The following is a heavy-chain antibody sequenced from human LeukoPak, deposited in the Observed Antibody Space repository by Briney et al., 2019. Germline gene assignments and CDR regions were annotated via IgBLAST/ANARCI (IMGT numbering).Heavy chain of an antibody. CDR1: GGSFSGYY. Sequence: PSETLSLTCAVYGGSFSGYYWSWIRQPPGKGLEWIGEINHSGSTNYNPSLKSRVTISVDTSKNQFSPKLSSVTAADTAVYYCARGGRLRYFDWLPSNWFDPWGQGTLVTVSS. CDR2: INHSGST. CDR3: ARGGRLRYFDWLPSNWFDP. D-gene: IGHD3-9*01. V-gene: IGHV4-34*01. J-gene: IGHJ5*02.